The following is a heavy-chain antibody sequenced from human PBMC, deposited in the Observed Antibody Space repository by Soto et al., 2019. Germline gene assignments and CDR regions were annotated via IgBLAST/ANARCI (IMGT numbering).Heavy chain of an antibody. Sequence: EVQLVESGGGLVQPGGSLRLSCAASGFTFSSYDMHWVRQATGKGLEWVSAIGTAGDTYYPGSVKGRFTISRENAKNSLYLQMNSRRAGDTAVYYCARGLGYCSGGSCSTVGGAFDIWGQGTMVTVSS. CDR1: GFTFSSYD. D-gene: IGHD2-15*01. CDR2: IGTAGDT. J-gene: IGHJ3*02. CDR3: ARGLGYCSGGSCSTVGGAFDI. V-gene: IGHV3-13*01.